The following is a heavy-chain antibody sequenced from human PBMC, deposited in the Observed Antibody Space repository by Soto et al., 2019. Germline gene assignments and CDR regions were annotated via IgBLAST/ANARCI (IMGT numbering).Heavy chain of an antibody. CDR1: GYTFTGYF. D-gene: IGHD3-16*01. Sequence: GASVKVSCKAYGYTFTGYFVHWVRQAPGQGLEWMGWINPNSGGTNYAKKFQDWVTLTRDTSTSTVYMELSSLSSADTAVYYCARDGNYARLDYGLDVWGQGTTVTVSS. CDR3: ARDGNYARLDYGLDV. J-gene: IGHJ6*02. V-gene: IGHV1-2*04. CDR2: INPNSGGT.